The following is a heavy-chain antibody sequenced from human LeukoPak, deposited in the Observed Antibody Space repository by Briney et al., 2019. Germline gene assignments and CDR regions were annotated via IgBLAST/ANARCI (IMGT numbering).Heavy chain of an antibody. CDR3: ASQNSYYYYGMDV. V-gene: IGHV4-34*01. Sequence: PSETLSLTCAVYGGSFSGYYWSWIRQPPGKGLEWIGEINHSGSTNYNPSLKSRVTISVDTSKNQFSLKLSSVTAADTAVYYCASQNSYYYYGMDVWGQGTTVTVSS. D-gene: IGHD1-7*01. CDR2: INHSGST. J-gene: IGHJ6*02. CDR1: GGSFSGYY.